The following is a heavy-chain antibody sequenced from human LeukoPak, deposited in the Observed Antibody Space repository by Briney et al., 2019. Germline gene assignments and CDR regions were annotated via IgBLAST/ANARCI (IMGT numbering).Heavy chain of an antibody. D-gene: IGHD1-26*01. CDR1: GSSIYSDYY. V-gene: IGHV4-38-2*01. CDR2: IHHSGTI. CDR3: ARHSRVIVGAICAFDF. Sequence: PSETLSLTCDVFGSSIYSDYYWAWIRQPPGKGLEWIGSIHHSGTIYYNLSLRSRVSISVGTPENHFSLKLNSVTAADTALYYCARHSRVIVGAICAFDFWGQGTKVTVSS. J-gene: IGHJ3*01.